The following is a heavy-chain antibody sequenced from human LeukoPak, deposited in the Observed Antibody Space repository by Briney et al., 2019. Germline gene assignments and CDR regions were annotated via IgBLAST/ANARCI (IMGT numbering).Heavy chain of an antibody. J-gene: IGHJ3*02. V-gene: IGHV3-23*01. CDR3: AKDSGISAWSDAFDI. CDR1: GFTFSSYA. Sequence: GGSLRLSCAASGFTFSSYAMSWVRQAPGKGLEWVSAISGSGGSSYYADSVKGRFTISRDNSNNTLYLRMNRLRAEDTAVYFCAKDSGISAWSDAFDIWGQGTMVTVSS. CDR2: ISGSGGSS. D-gene: IGHD6-19*01.